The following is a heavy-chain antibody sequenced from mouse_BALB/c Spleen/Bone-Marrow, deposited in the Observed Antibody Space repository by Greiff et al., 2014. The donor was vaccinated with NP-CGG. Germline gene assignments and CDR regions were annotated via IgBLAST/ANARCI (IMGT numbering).Heavy chain of an antibody. J-gene: IGHJ4*01. Sequence: DVMLVESGGGLVQPGGSLKLSCAASGFTFSSYGMSWVRQTPDKRLELVATINSNGGRTYYPDSVKGRFTIPRDNAKNTLYLQMSSLKSEDTAMYYCARDSLLRSLYAMDYWGQGTSVTVSS. D-gene: IGHD1-2*01. CDR3: ARDSLLRSLYAMDY. CDR2: INSNGGRT. CDR1: GFTFSSYG. V-gene: IGHV5-6-3*01.